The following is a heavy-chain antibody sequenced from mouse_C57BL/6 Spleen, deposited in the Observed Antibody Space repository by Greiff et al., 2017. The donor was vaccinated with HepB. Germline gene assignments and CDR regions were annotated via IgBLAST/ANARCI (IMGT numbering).Heavy chain of an antibody. J-gene: IGHJ1*03. CDR3: ARTPITTVAPGYFDV. Sequence: VKLMESGPGLVAPSQSLSITCTVSGFSLTSYAISWVRQPPGKGLEWLGVIWTGGGTNYNSALKSRLSISKDNSKSQVFLKMNSLQTDDTARYYCARTPITTVAPGYFDVWGTGTTVTVSS. V-gene: IGHV2-9-1*01. CDR2: IWTGGGT. D-gene: IGHD1-1*01. CDR1: GFSLTSYA.